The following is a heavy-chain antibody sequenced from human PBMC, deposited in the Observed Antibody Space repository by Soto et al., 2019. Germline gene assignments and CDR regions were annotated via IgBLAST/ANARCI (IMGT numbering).Heavy chain of an antibody. D-gene: IGHD6-6*01. CDR2: ISYDGSNK. Sequence: QVQLVESGGGVVQPGRSLRLSCAASGFTFSSYAMHWVRQAPGKGLEWVAVISYDGSNKYYADSVKGRFTISRDNSKNTLYLPMNSLRAEDTAVYYCARGSIAARPIKDGMDVWGQGTTVTVSS. CDR1: GFTFSSYA. V-gene: IGHV3-30-3*01. J-gene: IGHJ6*02. CDR3: ARGSIAARPIKDGMDV.